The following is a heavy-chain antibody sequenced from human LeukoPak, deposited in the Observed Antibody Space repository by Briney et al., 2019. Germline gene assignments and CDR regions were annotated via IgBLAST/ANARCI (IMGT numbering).Heavy chain of an antibody. CDR2: IYYSGST. V-gene: IGHV4-39*01. D-gene: IGHD3-3*01. J-gene: IGHJ3*02. CDR3: ARRGGGSSYDFWSGVTRHDAFDI. Sequence: SETLSLTCTVSGGSISSSSYYWGWIRQPPGKGLEWIGSIYYSGSTYYNPSLKSRVTISVDTSKNHFSLKLSSVTAADTAVYYCARRGGGSSYDFWSGVTRHDAFDIWGQGTMVTVSS. CDR1: GGSISSSSYY.